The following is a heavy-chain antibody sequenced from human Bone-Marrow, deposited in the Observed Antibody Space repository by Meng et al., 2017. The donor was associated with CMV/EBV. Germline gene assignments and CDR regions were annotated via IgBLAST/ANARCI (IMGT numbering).Heavy chain of an antibody. V-gene: IGHV3-30-3*01. CDR2: ISYDGSNK. D-gene: IGHD2-2*02. J-gene: IGHJ4*02. CDR1: GFPFSSYA. CDR3: AREFEVPDIVVVPAAILDD. Sequence: GESLKIPCAASGFPFSSYAMHWVRQAPGKGLEWVAVISYDGSNKYYADSVKGRFTISRDNSKNTLYLQMNSLRAEDTAVYYCAREFEVPDIVVVPAAILDDWGQGTLVTVSS.